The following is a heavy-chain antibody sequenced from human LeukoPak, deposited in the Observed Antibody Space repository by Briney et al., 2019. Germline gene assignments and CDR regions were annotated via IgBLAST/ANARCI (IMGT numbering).Heavy chain of an antibody. Sequence: PGGSLRLSCAASGITFRSYGMHWVRQAPGKGLEWVAVISYDGSHKYYADSVKGRFPISRDNSKNTLYLQMNSLRADDTAVYYCAKGARGDTVTSIVGLNWFDPWGQGTLVTVSS. CDR3: AKGARGDTVTSIVGLNWFDP. CDR2: ISYDGSHK. CDR1: GITFRSYG. J-gene: IGHJ5*02. V-gene: IGHV3-30*18. D-gene: IGHD4-17*01.